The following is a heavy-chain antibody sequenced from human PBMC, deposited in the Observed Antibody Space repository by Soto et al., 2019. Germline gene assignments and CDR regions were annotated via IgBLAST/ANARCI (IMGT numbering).Heavy chain of an antibody. CDR1: GGSISSYY. Sequence: PSETLSLTCTVSGGSISSYYWSWIRQPAGKGLEWIGRIYTSGSTNYNPSLKSRVTMSVDTSKNQFSLKLSSVTAADTAVYYCARGKSTVARPGAFDIWGQGTMVTVSS. J-gene: IGHJ3*02. CDR3: ARGKSTVARPGAFDI. V-gene: IGHV4-4*07. D-gene: IGHD4-17*01. CDR2: IYTSGST.